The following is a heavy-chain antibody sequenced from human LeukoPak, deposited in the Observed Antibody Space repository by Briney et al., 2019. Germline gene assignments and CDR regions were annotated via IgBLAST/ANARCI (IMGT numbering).Heavy chain of an antibody. Sequence: GGSLRLSCAASGFTFSSYWMSWVRQAPGKGLEWVANIRPDGSEKYYVYSVKGRFTISRDNAKKSMYLQMNSLRAEDTAVYYCARLITFGGVIPYDAFDIWGQGTMVTVSS. CDR3: ARLITFGGVIPYDAFDI. D-gene: IGHD3-16*02. CDR1: GFTFSSYW. V-gene: IGHV3-7*01. J-gene: IGHJ3*02. CDR2: IRPDGSEK.